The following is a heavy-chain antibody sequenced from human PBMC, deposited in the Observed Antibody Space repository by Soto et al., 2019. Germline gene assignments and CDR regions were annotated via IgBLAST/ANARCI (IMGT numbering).Heavy chain of an antibody. CDR3: ATGFGAAAINWFDP. Sequence: QVQLVESGGGVVQPGRSLRLSCAASGFTFSSYGMHWVRQAPGKGLEWVAVISYDGSNKYYADSVKGRFTISRDNSKNTLYLQMNSLRAEDTAVYYCATGFGAAAINWFDPWGQGTLVTVSS. CDR2: ISYDGSNK. D-gene: IGHD6-25*01. J-gene: IGHJ5*02. V-gene: IGHV3-30*03. CDR1: GFTFSSYG.